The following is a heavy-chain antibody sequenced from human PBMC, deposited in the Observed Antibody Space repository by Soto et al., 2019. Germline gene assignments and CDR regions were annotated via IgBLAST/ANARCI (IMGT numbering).Heavy chain of an antibody. D-gene: IGHD3-22*01. Sequence: EVQLLESGGGLVQPGGSLRLSCAASGFTFSSYAMSWVRQAPGKGLEWVSAISGSGGSTYYADSVKGRFTISRDNSKNTLYLQMNSLRAEDTAVYHCAKLNYYDSSGYQQPKGGFDYWGQGTLVTVSS. V-gene: IGHV3-23*01. CDR1: GFTFSSYA. J-gene: IGHJ4*02. CDR2: ISGSGGST. CDR3: AKLNYYDSSGYQQPKGGFDY.